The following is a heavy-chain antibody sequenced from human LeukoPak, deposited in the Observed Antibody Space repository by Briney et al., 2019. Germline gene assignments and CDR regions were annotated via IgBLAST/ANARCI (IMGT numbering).Heavy chain of an antibody. D-gene: IGHD3-10*01. CDR1: GYSISSGCY. CDR3: ARGGHGAKGNWFDP. CDR2: INHRGST. J-gene: IGHJ5*02. V-gene: IGHV4-38-2*02. Sequence: SETLTLTCTVSGYSISSGCYWGCIRPPPGKGLEWIGSINHRGSTYYNPSLKSRFTISIDTSNNQFSLKLSSVTAADTAVNYCARGGHGAKGNWFDPWGQGTLVTVSS.